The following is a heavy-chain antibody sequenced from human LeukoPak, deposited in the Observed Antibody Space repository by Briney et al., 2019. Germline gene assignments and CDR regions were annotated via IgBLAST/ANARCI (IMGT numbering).Heavy chain of an antibody. V-gene: IGHV1-2*02. Sequence: VASVKVSFKASGYTFITHYMHWVRQAPGQGLEWMGVINPSGGDTSYAQKFQGRVTMTRDTSISTAYMELSRLRSDDTAVYYCAIRVKGGYRDRGALATWGQGTMVTVSS. CDR3: AIRVKGGYRDRGALAT. CDR1: GYTFITHY. J-gene: IGHJ3*02. CDR2: INPSGGDT. D-gene: IGHD5-18*01.